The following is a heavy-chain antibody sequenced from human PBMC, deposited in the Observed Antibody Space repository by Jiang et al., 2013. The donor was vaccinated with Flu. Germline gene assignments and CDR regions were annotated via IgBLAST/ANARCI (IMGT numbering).Heavy chain of an antibody. D-gene: IGHD3-16*02. V-gene: IGHV6-1*01. CDR3: AREESIMITFGGVIVIGDPYFDY. CDR2: TYYRSKWYN. Sequence: SRGLEWLGRTYYRSKWYNDYAVSVKSRITINPDTSKNQFSLQLNSVTPEDTAVYYCAREESIMITFGGVIVIGDPYFDYWGQGTLVTVSS. J-gene: IGHJ4*02.